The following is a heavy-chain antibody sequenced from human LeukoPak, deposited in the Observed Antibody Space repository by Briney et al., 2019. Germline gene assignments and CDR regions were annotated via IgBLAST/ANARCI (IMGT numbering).Heavy chain of an antibody. V-gene: IGHV1-2*02. CDR1: GYTFTSYG. D-gene: IGHD2-2*02. Sequence: GASVKVSCKASGYTFTSYGISWVRQAPGQGLEWMGWINPNSGGTNYAQKFQGRVTMTRDTSISTAYMELSRLRSDDTAVYYCARGQSSSTSCYIYWGQGTLVTVSS. CDR2: INPNSGGT. J-gene: IGHJ4*02. CDR3: ARGQSSSTSCYIY.